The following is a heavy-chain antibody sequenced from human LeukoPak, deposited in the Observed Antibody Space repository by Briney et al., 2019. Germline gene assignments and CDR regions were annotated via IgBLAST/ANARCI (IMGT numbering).Heavy chain of an antibody. V-gene: IGHV1-18*04. CDR2: INVYSGST. Sequence: ASVKVSCKASGYSFSTFGITWVRQAPGQGLEWMGWINVYSGSTHYAQKFQGRVTMTEDTSTDTAYMELSSLRSEDTAVYYCATGQWLGRFDYWGQGTLVTVSS. CDR1: GYSFSTFG. J-gene: IGHJ4*02. D-gene: IGHD6-19*01. CDR3: ATGQWLGRFDY.